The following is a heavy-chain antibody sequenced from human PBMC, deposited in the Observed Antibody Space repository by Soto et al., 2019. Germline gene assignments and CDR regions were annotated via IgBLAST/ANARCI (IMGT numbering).Heavy chain of an antibody. Sequence: LRRSYAACGSSFGSERMNGVRQAPGKGLEWVSSISSSSSYIYYADSVKGRFTISRDNAKNSLYLQMNSLRAEDTAVYYCASLYGAFWSGYDTTDGMDVRGHRTTVTVSS. CDR1: GSSFGSER. D-gene: IGHD3-3*01. CDR3: ASLYGAFWSGYDTTDGMDV. J-gene: IGHJ6*02. CDR2: ISSSSSYI. V-gene: IGHV3-21*01.